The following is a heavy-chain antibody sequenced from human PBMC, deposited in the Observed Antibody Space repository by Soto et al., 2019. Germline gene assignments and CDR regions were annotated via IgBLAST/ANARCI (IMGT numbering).Heavy chain of an antibody. V-gene: IGHV4-28*03. CDR3: ARDRRAARPSPYGMDV. D-gene: IGHD6-6*01. Sequence: PSETLSLTCAVSAYSISSSNWWGWVRQPPGKGLEWIAYIYYSGSTNYNPSLKSRVTISVDTSKNQFSLKLSSVTAADTAVYYCARDRRAARPSPYGMDVWGQGTTVTVSS. J-gene: IGHJ6*02. CDR1: AYSISSSNW. CDR2: IYYSGST.